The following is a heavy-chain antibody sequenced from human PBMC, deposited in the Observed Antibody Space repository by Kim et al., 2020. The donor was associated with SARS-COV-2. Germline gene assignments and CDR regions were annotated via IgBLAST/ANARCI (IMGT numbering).Heavy chain of an antibody. CDR3: AKNVHVTSVTFLWCFDL. CDR2: IFGSGHGT. J-gene: IGHJ2*01. D-gene: IGHD2-2*01. V-gene: IGHV3-23*01. Sequence: GGSLRLSCLGSRFTFSTSAMTWVRQAPGKGLEWVSTIFGSGHGTYYPDSVRGRFIVSRDNFKNTLYLQMNNLRADDTAIYYCAKNVHVTSVTFLWCFDLWGRGTSVTVSS. CDR1: RFTFSTSA.